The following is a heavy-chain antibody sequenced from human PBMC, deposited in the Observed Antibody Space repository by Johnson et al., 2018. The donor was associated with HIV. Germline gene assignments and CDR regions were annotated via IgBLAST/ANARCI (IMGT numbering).Heavy chain of an antibody. J-gene: IGHJ3*01. CDR1: GFTFKNFG. CDR3: AREVDSRGPPGLW. CDR2: IWFDGSNK. D-gene: IGHD3-22*01. Sequence: QVQLVESGGGVVQPGRSLRLSCAASGFTFKNFGMHWVRQAPGTGLEWVAVIWFDGSNKHSVAPVKGRVTISRDNSKNTLYLQMNSLRPEDTAVYYCAREVDSRGPPGLWWGQGTMVTVSS. V-gene: IGHV3-33*01.